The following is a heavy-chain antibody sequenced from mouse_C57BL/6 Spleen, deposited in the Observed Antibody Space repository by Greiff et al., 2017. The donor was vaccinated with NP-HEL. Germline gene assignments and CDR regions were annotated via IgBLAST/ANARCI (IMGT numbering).Heavy chain of an antibody. Sequence: QVQLKQPGAELVRPGSSVKLSCKASGYTFTSYWMHWVKQRPIQGLEWIGNIDPSDSETHYNQKFKDKATLTVDKSSSTAYMQLSSLTSEDSAVYYCARGAYYSNYGGFDYWGQGTTLTVSS. CDR3: ARGAYYSNYGGFDY. CDR2: IDPSDSET. CDR1: GYTFTSYW. J-gene: IGHJ2*01. D-gene: IGHD2-5*01. V-gene: IGHV1-52*01.